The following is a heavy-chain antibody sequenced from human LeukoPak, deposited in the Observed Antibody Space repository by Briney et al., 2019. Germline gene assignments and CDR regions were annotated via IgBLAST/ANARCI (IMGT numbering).Heavy chain of an antibody. V-gene: IGHV4-31*03. Sequence: SETLSLTCTVSGDSISTSHYYWSWVRQRPGTGLEWIAYIHYIGSSYYNPSLESRVTMSVDTSTSQFSLSVASVTAADTAVYYCARVRDDYFFDFWGQGILVSVSS. CDR1: GDSISTSHYY. CDR3: ARVRDDYFFDF. CDR2: IHYIGSS. J-gene: IGHJ4*02. D-gene: IGHD3-3*01.